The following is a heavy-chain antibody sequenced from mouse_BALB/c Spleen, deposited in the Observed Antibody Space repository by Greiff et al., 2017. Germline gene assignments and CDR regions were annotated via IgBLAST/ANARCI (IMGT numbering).Heavy chain of an antibody. CDR3: ARQGRYDALYYAMDY. V-gene: IGHV1S126*01. CDR1: GYSFTSYW. CDR2: IDPSDSET. D-gene: IGHD2-14*01. Sequence: VQLVESGPQLVRPGASVKISCKASGYSFTSYWMHWVKQRPGQGLEWIGMIDPSDSETRLNQKFKDKATLTVDKSSSTAYMQLSSPTSEDSAVYYCARQGRYDALYYAMDYWGQGTSVTVSS. J-gene: IGHJ4*01.